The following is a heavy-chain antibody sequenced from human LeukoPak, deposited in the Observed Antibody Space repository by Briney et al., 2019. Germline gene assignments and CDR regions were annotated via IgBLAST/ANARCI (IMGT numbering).Heavy chain of an antibody. D-gene: IGHD6-19*01. Sequence: ASVTVSCKPSVYTFTRYYMHWVRQAPGQGLEWMGWINPNSGGTNYAQNFQGRVTMTRDTSIRTAVMELSRLRSDDAAVYYWAMSSYSSGWYLDYWGQGTLVTVSS. J-gene: IGHJ4*02. CDR1: VYTFTRYY. CDR2: INPNSGGT. V-gene: IGHV1-2*02. CDR3: AMSSYSSGWYLDY.